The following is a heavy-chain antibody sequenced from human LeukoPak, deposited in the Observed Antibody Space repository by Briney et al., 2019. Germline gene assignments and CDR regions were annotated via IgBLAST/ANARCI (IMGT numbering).Heavy chain of an antibody. Sequence: GGSLRLSCAASGFTFSGSAMSWVRQAPGKGLEWVSAISGSGGSTYYADSVKGRFTISRDNSKNTLYLQMNSLRAEDTAVYYCAKYSSGWYFGYFDYWGQGTLVTVSS. CDR2: ISGSGGST. J-gene: IGHJ4*02. V-gene: IGHV3-23*01. D-gene: IGHD6-19*01. CDR3: AKYSSGWYFGYFDY. CDR1: GFTFSGSA.